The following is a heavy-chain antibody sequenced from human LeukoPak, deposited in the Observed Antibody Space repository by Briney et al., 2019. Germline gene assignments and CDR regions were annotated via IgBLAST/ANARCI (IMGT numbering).Heavy chain of an antibody. D-gene: IGHD6-19*01. Sequence: ASVKVSCKASGYTFTNFAMHWVRQAPGQRLEWMGWINAGNGDTQYSQKLQGRVTMTTDTSTSTAYMELRSLRSDDTAVYYCARDNIAVATYFDYWGQGTLVTVSS. CDR2: INAGNGDT. CDR1: GYTFTNFA. J-gene: IGHJ4*02. V-gene: IGHV1-3*01. CDR3: ARDNIAVATYFDY.